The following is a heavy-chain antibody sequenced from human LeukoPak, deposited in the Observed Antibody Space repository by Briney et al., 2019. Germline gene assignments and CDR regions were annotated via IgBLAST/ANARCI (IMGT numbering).Heavy chain of an antibody. CDR1: GFTFSSYS. Sequence: GGSLRLSCAASGFTFSSYSMNWVRQAPGEGLEWVSSISSSGTLKYYADSVKGRFTLFRDNAKNSLHLQMNSLRAEDTAVYYCATLGVRGAPYYFDYWGKGTLVTVSS. V-gene: IGHV3-21*01. D-gene: IGHD3-10*01. CDR3: ATLGVRGAPYYFDY. J-gene: IGHJ4*02. CDR2: ISSSGTLK.